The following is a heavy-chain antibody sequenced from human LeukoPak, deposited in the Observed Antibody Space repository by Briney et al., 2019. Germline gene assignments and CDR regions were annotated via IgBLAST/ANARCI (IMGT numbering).Heavy chain of an antibody. CDR2: ISGSGYNT. V-gene: IGHV3-23*01. D-gene: IGHD1-26*01. Sequence: GGSLRLSCAASGFTFYNYVVSWVRQAPGKGLEWVSSISGSGYNTYYADSVKGRFTISRDSSKNTVYLQMHSLRGEDTAMYYCAKTVGVNFFDYWGQGTLVTVSS. CDR3: AKTVGVNFFDY. CDR1: GFTFYNYV. J-gene: IGHJ4*02.